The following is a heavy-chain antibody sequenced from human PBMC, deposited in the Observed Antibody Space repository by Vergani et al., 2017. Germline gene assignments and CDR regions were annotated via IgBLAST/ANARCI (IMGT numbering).Heavy chain of an antibody. CDR2: ISSSSSYI. V-gene: IGHV3-21*01. Sequence: EVQLVESGGGLVKPGGSLRLSCAASGFTFSSYSMNWVRQAPGKGLEWVSSISSSSSYIYYADSVKGRFTISRDNAKNSLYLQMNSLRAEDTAVYYCAGGWELLQGGEDYWGQGTLVTVSS. J-gene: IGHJ4*02. CDR3: AGGWELLQGGEDY. CDR1: GFTFSSYS. D-gene: IGHD1-26*01.